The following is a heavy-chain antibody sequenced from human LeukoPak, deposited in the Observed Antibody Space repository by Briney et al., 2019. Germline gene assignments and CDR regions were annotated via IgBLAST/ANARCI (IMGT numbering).Heavy chain of an antibody. CDR2: IIPIFGIA. CDR1: GGTFSSYA. Sequence: ASVKVSCKASGGTFSSYASSWVRQAPGQGLEWMGRIIPIFGIANYAQKLQGRVTITADKSTSTAYMELSSLRSEDTAVYYCARDSSSSETLDYWGQGTLVTVSS. V-gene: IGHV1-69*04. D-gene: IGHD6-6*01. J-gene: IGHJ4*02. CDR3: ARDSSSSETLDY.